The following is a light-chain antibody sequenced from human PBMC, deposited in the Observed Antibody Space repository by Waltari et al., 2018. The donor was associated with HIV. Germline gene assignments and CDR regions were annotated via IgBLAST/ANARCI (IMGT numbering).Light chain of an antibody. Sequence: QSVLPQPPSVSAAPGQRVIIPCSGTNSNIAQNYVPWFQQLPGTAPKRLLYAGKHRPPAIPDRCSGSKSGTSATLGITGRQTGDEADYVCGAWDSSLSAWVFGGGTKVTVL. CDR3: GAWDSSLSAWV. CDR1: NSNIAQNY. J-gene: IGLJ3*02. CDR2: AGK. V-gene: IGLV1-51*01.